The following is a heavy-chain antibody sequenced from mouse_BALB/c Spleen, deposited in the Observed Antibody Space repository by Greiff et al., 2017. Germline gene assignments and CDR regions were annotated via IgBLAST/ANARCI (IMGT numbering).Heavy chain of an antibody. J-gene: IGHJ4*01. CDR2: IDTSDSYT. V-gene: IGHV1-69*01. CDR1: GYPFPDYW. CDR3: ARLSRGYAMDY. Sequence: QVQLQQPGAGLVLPGASVKMSSKASGYPFPDYWMTGVKQGPGQGLEWMGAIDTSDSYTSYNQKFKGKATLTVDESSSTAYMQLSSLTSEDSAVYYCARLSRGYAMDYWGQGTSVTVSS.